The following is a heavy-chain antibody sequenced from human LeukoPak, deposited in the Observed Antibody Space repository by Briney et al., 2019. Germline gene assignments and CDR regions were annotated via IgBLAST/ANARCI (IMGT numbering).Heavy chain of an antibody. J-gene: IGHJ5*02. CDR1: GFIFDDYA. CDR3: AKGIDGSGSYPLDP. D-gene: IGHD3-10*01. V-gene: IGHV3-43D*03. Sequence: PGGSLRLSCAASGFIFDDYAMHWVRQAPGKGLEWVSLISWDGGSTYYADSVKSRFTISRDNSKKSLYLQMNSLRAEDTALYYCAKGIDGSGSYPLDPWGQGTLVTVSS. CDR2: ISWDGGST.